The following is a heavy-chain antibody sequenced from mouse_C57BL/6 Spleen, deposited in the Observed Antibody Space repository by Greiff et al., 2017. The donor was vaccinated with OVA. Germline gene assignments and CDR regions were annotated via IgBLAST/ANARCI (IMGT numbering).Heavy chain of an antibody. CDR3: VRHDDYDGFMDY. J-gene: IGHJ4*01. CDR2: IRSKSNNYAT. D-gene: IGHD2-4*01. Sequence: EVKVVESGGGLVQPKGSLKLSCAASGFSFNTYAMNWVRQAPGKGLEWVARIRSKSNNYATYYADSVKDRFTISRDDSESMLYLQMNNLKTEDTAMYYCVRHDDYDGFMDYWGQGTSVTVSS. CDR1: GFSFNTYA. V-gene: IGHV10-1*01.